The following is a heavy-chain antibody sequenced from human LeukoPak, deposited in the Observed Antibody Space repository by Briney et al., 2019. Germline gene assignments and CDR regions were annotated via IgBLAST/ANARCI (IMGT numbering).Heavy chain of an antibody. CDR1: GFTFNSYS. CDR3: ARDRFGGWSSGGFDY. Sequence: GGSLRLSCAASGFTFNSYSMNWVRQAPGKGLEWVSSISSSNTFIYYADSVKGRFTISRDNAKNSLYLQMNSLRAEDTAVYYCARDRFGGWSSGGFDYWGQGTLVTVSS. D-gene: IGHD6-19*01. V-gene: IGHV3-21*01. CDR2: ISSSNTFI. J-gene: IGHJ4*02.